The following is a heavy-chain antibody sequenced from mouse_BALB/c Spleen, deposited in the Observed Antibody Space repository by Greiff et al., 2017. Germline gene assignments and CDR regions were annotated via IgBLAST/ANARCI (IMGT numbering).Heavy chain of an antibody. J-gene: IGHJ3*01. CDR2: IDPSDSET. V-gene: IGHV1S126*01. CDR1: GYSFTSYW. D-gene: IGHD1-1*01. CDR3: ARSRVVWFAY. Sequence: QVQLKQSGPQLVRPGASVKISCKASGYSFTSYWMHWVKQMPGQGLEWIGMIDPSDSETRLNQKFKDKATLTVDKSSSTAYMQLSSPTSEDSAVYYCARSRVVWFAYWGQGTLVTVSA.